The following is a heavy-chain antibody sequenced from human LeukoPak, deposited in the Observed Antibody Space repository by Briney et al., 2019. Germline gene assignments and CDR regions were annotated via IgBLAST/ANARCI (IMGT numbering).Heavy chain of an antibody. Sequence: GGSLRLSCAASGFTFSRDYMSWVRQAPGKGLEWVSIIYSGGSTYYADSVKGRFTISRDNSKNTLYLQMNTLRAEDTAVYYCARVRASAGLDYWGQGTLVTVSS. CDR1: GFTFSRDY. CDR2: IYSGGST. CDR3: ARVRASAGLDY. J-gene: IGHJ4*02. D-gene: IGHD1-14*01. V-gene: IGHV3-66*01.